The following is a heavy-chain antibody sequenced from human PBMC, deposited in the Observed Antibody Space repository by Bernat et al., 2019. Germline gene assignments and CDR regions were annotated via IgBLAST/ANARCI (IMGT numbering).Heavy chain of an antibody. CDR1: GFTFRMYC. J-gene: IGHJ4*02. V-gene: IGHV3-30*18. Sequence: QVQLVESGGGVVQPGRSLRLSCTGSGFTFRMYCMHWVRQAPGKALEWVAAISYNERDKFYARSVEGRFTISRDNSKNTFYLQMDSLREEDTGLYFCAKPQQQVTSKHLDYWGQGTLVTVTS. CDR2: ISYNERDK. D-gene: IGHD6-13*01. CDR3: AKPQQQVTSKHLDY.